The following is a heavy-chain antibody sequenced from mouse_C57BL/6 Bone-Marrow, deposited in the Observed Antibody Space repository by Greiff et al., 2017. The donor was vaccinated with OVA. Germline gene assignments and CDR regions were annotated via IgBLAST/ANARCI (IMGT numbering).Heavy chain of an antibody. J-gene: IGHJ1*03. Sequence: EVKLMESGGGLVKPGGSLKLSCAASGFTFSSYAMSWVRQTPEKRLEWVATISDGGSYTYYPDNVKGRFTISGDNAKNNLYLQMSHLKSEDTAMYYCARDTTVVVPVWGTGTTVTVSS. CDR2: ISDGGSYT. V-gene: IGHV5-4*01. D-gene: IGHD1-1*01. CDR3: ARDTTVVVPV. CDR1: GFTFSSYA.